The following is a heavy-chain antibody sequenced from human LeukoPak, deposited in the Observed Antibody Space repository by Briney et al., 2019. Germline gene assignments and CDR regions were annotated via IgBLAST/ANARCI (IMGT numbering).Heavy chain of an antibody. Sequence: ASVTVSCTASGYTFTSHDINWVRQAAGQGLEWMGWMNPNSGNTGYAQKFQGRVTMTRNTSISTAYMELSSLRSEDTAVYYCARLPARRAFDIRGQGTMVTVSS. CDR2: MNPNSGNT. CDR1: GYTFTSHD. J-gene: IGHJ3*02. V-gene: IGHV1-8*01. CDR3: ARLPARRAFDI.